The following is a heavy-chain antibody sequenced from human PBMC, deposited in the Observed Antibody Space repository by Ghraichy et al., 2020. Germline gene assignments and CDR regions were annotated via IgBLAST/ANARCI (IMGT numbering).Heavy chain of an antibody. D-gene: IGHD5-18*01. CDR1: GGSISSSSYY. Sequence: SETLSLTCTVSGGSISSSSYYWGWIRQPPGKGLEWIGSIYYSGSTYYNPSLKSRVTISVDTSKNQFSLKLSSVTAADTAVYYCATQGYSYGYGRAGRDFDYWGQGTLVTVSS. J-gene: IGHJ4*02. V-gene: IGHV4-39*01. CDR3: ATQGYSYGYGRAGRDFDY. CDR2: IYYSGST.